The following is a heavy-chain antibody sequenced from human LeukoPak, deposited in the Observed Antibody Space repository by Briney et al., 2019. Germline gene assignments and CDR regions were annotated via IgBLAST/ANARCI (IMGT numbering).Heavy chain of an antibody. Sequence: GASVKVSCKASGYSFTKYAMHWVRQAPGQRPEWMGWINAGNGNTKYSEKFQGRVTITRDKSTSTAYMELSSLRSEDTAVYYCAREHTIDSIPPGWYFDLWGRGTLVTVSS. D-gene: IGHD3-22*01. CDR1: GYSFTKYA. J-gene: IGHJ2*01. CDR2: INAGNGNT. V-gene: IGHV1-3*01. CDR3: AREHTIDSIPPGWYFDL.